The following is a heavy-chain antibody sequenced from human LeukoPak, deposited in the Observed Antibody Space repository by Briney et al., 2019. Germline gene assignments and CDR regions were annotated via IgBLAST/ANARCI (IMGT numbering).Heavy chain of an antibody. D-gene: IGHD2-2*01. V-gene: IGHV1-2*02. CDR2: INPNSGST. J-gene: IGHJ6*02. Sequence: ASVKVSCKASGYTFTGYYMHWVRQAPGQGLEWMGWINPNSGSTNYAQKFQGRVTMTRDTSISTAYMELSRLRSDDTAVYYCARVRQQLLSLYYGMDVWGQGTTVTVSS. CDR3: ARVRQQLLSLYYGMDV. CDR1: GYTFTGYY.